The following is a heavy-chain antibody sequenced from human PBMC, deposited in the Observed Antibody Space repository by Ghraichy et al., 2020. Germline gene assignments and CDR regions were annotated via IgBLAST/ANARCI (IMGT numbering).Heavy chain of an antibody. J-gene: IGHJ5*02. CDR1: GGSISSGGYY. D-gene: IGHD2-2*01. CDR3: ARVGGYCSSTSCQPFDP. V-gene: IGHV4-31*03. CDR2: IYYSGST. Sequence: SETLSLTCTVSGGSISSGGYYWSWIRQHPGKGLEWIGYIYYSGSTYYNPSLKSRVTISVDTSKNQFSLKLSSVTAADTAVYYCARVGGYCSSTSCQPFDPWGQGTLVTVSS.